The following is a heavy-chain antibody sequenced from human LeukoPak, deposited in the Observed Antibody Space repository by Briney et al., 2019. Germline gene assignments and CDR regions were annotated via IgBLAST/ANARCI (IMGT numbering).Heavy chain of an antibody. Sequence: SETLSLTCTVSGGSISSYYWSWIRQPPGKGLEWIGYIYYSGSTNYNPSLKSRVTISVDTSKNQFSLKLSSVAAADTAVYYWARGGLEWPDAFDIWGQRTMVTGSS. V-gene: IGHV4-59*01. D-gene: IGHD3-3*01. CDR1: GGSISSYY. CDR3: ARGGLEWPDAFDI. CDR2: IYYSGST. J-gene: IGHJ3*02.